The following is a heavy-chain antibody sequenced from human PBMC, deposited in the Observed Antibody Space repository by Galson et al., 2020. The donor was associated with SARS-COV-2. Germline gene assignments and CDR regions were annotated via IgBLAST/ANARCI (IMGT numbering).Heavy chain of an antibody. V-gene: IGHV1-8*01. CDR3: ARRADHYDSSSYKY. CDR1: GYTFSSYD. D-gene: IGHD3-22*01. Sequence: ASVKVSCKASGYTFSSYDINWVRQATGQGLEWMGWMNPNSGNTGYAQKFQGRVTMTRSTATGTAYMELSGLRREDTAVYYCARRADHYDSSSYKYWCQGTLVTVSS. CDR2: MNPNSGNT. J-gene: IGHJ4*02.